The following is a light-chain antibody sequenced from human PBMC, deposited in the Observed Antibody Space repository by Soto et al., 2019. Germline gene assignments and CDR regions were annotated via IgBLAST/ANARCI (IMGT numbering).Light chain of an antibody. Sequence: EIVLTQSPGTLSLSPGERATLSCMASQSVSSSYLAWYQQKPGQAPRLLIYGASSRATGIPDRFSGSGSGTDFTLTISRLEPEDFAVYYCQQYGISPRTFGQGTKV. V-gene: IGKV3-20*01. CDR3: QQYGISPRT. CDR1: QSVSSSY. J-gene: IGKJ1*01. CDR2: GAS.